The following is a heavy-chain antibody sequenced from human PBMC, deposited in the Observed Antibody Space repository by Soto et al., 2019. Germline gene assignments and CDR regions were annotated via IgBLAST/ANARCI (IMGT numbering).Heavy chain of an antibody. CDR1: GFTFINAW. CDR3: TTHAPEDMIRK. Sequence: GGSLRLSCVASGFTFINAWMTWVRQAPGKGLEWVGRIKSKTDGGTADYAAPVKGRFTISRDDSRNMLYLQMNSLKTEDTALYYCTTHAPEDMIRKWGPGTLVTVS. D-gene: IGHD2-15*01. CDR2: IKSKTDGGTA. V-gene: IGHV3-15*01. J-gene: IGHJ4*02.